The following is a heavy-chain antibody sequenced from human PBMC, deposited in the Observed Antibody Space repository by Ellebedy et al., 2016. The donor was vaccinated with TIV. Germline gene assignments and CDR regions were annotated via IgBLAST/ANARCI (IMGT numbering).Heavy chain of an antibody. CDR2: IVPLFETP. D-gene: IGHD3-10*01. CDR3: ARIEYASGRRDMDV. V-gene: IGHV1-69*13. CDR1: GGTFSTSK. Sequence: SVKVSXKTSGGTFSTSKINWVRQAPGQGLEWMGGIVPLFETPDYNENFQGRVTITADESSSTAYMELSSLRSDDTAVYFCARIEYASGRRDMDVWGKGTTVTVSS. J-gene: IGHJ6*03.